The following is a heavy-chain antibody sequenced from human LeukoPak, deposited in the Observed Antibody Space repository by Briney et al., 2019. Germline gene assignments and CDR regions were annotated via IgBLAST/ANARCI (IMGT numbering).Heavy chain of an antibody. D-gene: IGHD2-8*01. J-gene: IGHJ6*02. CDR2: INPNSGGT. CDR3: ARDVLPLNYYYYYGMDV. V-gene: IGHV1-2*02. CDR1: GYTFTGYY. Sequence: ASVKVSCKASGYTFTGYYMHWVRQAPGQGLEWMGWINPNSGGTNYAQKFQGRVTMTRDTSISTAYMELSRLRSDDTAVYYCARDVLPLNYYYYYGMDVWGQGTTVTVSS.